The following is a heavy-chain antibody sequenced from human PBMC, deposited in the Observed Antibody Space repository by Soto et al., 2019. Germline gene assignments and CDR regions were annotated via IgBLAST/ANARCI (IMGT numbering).Heavy chain of an antibody. CDR1: GDTFNSYT. J-gene: IGHJ4*02. V-gene: IGHV1-69*02. CDR2: IIPMLAVT. CDR3: AARYCTETNCFHPGAY. Sequence: QVQLVQSGAELKKPGSSVKVSCKASGDTFNSYTISWVRQAPGQGLEWMGRIIPMLAVTTYSRKFQGRVTVTADKSTSTAYMELSSLGSEDTAIYYCAARYCTETNCFHPGAYWGQGTLVAVSS. D-gene: IGHD2-8*02.